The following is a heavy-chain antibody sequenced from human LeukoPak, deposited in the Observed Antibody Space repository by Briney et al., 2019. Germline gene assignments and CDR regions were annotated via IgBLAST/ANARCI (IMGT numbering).Heavy chain of an antibody. CDR1: GFTVSSNS. V-gene: IGHV3-53*01. CDR3: ARDGLLGYCSITSFCGFDP. CDR2: IYSGGST. D-gene: IGHD2-2*01. J-gene: IGHJ5*02. Sequence: GGSLRLSCTVSGFTVSSNSMSWVRQAPGKGLEWVSVIYSGGSTYYADSVKGRFTISRDNSKNTLYLQMNSLRAEDTAVYYCARDGLLGYCSITSFCGFDPWGQGTLVTVSS.